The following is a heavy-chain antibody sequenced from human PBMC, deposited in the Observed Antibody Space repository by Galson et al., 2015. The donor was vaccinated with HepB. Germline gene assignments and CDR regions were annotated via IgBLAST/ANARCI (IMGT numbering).Heavy chain of an antibody. CDR1: GFTFSSYW. CDR2: IKQDGSEK. D-gene: IGHD1-26*01. V-gene: IGHV3-7*03. CDR3: ASFRGGSLGGNTR. Sequence: SLRLSCAASGFTFSSYWMSWVRQAPGKGLEWVANIKQDGSEKYYVDSVKGRFTISRDNAKNSLYLQMNSLRAEDTAVYYCASFRGGSLGGNTRWGQGTLVTVSS. J-gene: IGHJ4*02.